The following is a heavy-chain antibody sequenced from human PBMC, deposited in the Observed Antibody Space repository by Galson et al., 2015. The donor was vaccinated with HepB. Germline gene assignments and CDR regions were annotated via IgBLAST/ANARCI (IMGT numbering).Heavy chain of an antibody. CDR1: GYTFSGYY. CDR3: ARVIGGATFYYYGMDV. V-gene: IGHV1-2*02. J-gene: IGHJ6*02. CDR2: INPNSGGT. Sequence: SVKVSCKASGYTFSGYYMHWVRQAPGQGLEWMGWINPNSGGTNYAQKFHGRVTMTRDTSLSTAYMGLSRLRSDDAALYYRARVIGGATFYYYGMDVWGQGTTVTISS. D-gene: IGHD1-26*01.